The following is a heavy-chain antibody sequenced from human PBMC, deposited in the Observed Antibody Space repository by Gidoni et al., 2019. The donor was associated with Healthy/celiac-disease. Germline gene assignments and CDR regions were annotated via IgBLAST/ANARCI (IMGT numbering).Heavy chain of an antibody. CDR2: IYYSGST. J-gene: IGHJ2*01. Sequence: QVQLQESGPGLVKPSQTLSLTCTVSGGSISSGDYYWSWIRQPPGKGLEWIGYIYYSGSTYYNPSLKSRVTISVDTSKNQFSLKLSSVTAADTAVYYCATSVFGGHWGEPNWYFDLWGRGTLVTVSS. D-gene: IGHD3-16*01. CDR1: GGSISSGDYY. V-gene: IGHV4-30-4*01. CDR3: ATSVFGGHWGEPNWYFDL.